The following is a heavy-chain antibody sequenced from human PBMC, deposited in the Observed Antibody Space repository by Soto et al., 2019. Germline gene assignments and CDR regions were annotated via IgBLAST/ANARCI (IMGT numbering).Heavy chain of an antibody. CDR1: GFTFSSYA. Sequence: QVQLVESGGGVVQPGRSLRLSCAASGFTFSSYAMHWVRQAPGKGLEWVAVISYDGSNKYYADSVKGRFTISRDNSKNTLYLLMNRLRAEHTAVYYCARERYSYGYYYYGMDVWGQGTTVTISS. CDR3: ARERYSYGYYYYGMDV. J-gene: IGHJ6*02. CDR2: ISYDGSNK. D-gene: IGHD5-18*01. V-gene: IGHV3-30-3*01.